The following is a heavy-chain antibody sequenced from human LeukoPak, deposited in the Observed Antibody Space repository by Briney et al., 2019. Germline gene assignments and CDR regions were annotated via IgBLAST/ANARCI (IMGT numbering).Heavy chain of an antibody. V-gene: IGHV1-18*01. D-gene: IGHD3-3*01. Sequence: ASVKVSCKASGYTFTSYGISWVRQAPGQRLEWMGWINAGNGNTKYSQKFQGRVTMTEDTSTDTAYMELSSLRSEDTAVYYCATVGRFLEWLLSAWGQGTLVTVSS. CDR3: ATVGRFLEWLLSA. J-gene: IGHJ5*02. CDR2: INAGNGNT. CDR1: GYTFTSYG.